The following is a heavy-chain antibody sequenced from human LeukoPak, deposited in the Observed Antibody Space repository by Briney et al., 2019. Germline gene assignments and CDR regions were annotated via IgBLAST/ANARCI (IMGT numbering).Heavy chain of an antibody. D-gene: IGHD1-26*01. CDR2: IHTSGSP. CDR3: ARDHSGSYYYWFDP. V-gene: IGHV4-61*02. CDR1: GGPISSGSYY. J-gene: IGHJ5*02. Sequence: SQTLSLTCTVSGGPISSGSYYWTWIRQPAGKGLECIGRIHTSGSPKYNPSLKSRVTISLDTSKNQFSLKVTSVTAADTAVYYCARDHSGSYYYWFDPWGQGTLVTVSS.